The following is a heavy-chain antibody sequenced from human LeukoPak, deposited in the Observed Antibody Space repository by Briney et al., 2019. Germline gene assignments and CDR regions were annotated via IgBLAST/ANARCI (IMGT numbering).Heavy chain of an antibody. CDR1: GFTVSSNY. D-gene: IGHD3-9*01. CDR3: ARIVYDILTGYLQYNWFDP. Sequence: GGSLRLSCAASGFTVSSNYMSWVRQAPGKGLEWVSVIYSGGSTYYADSVEGRFTISRDNSKNTLYLQMNSLRAEDTAVYYCARIVYDILTGYLQYNWFDPWGQGTLVTVSS. J-gene: IGHJ5*02. CDR2: IYSGGST. V-gene: IGHV3-53*01.